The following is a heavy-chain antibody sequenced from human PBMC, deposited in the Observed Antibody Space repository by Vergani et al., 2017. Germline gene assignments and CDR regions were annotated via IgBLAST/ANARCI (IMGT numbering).Heavy chain of an antibody. D-gene: IGHD2-2*02. J-gene: IGHJ5*02. CDR3: ARFIVVVPAAIVRYNWFDP. V-gene: IGHV4-31*03. CDR2: NYYSGST. CDR1: GRSISSGGYY. Sequence: QVQLQESGPGLVKPSQTLSLTCTVSGRSISSGGYYWSWIRQPPGKGLEWIGYNYYSGSTYYNPSLKSRVTISVDTSKYQFSLKISSGTAADTAVYYCARFIVVVPAAIVRYNWFDPWGQGTLVTVSS.